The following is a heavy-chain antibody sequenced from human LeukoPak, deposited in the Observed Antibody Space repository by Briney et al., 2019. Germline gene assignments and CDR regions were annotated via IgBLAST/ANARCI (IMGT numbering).Heavy chain of an antibody. CDR2: IYHSGST. CDR1: GGSISSGGYY. J-gene: IGHJ4*02. CDR3: ARLIFGVVTREDY. Sequence: PSQTLSLTCTVSGGSISSGGYYWSWIRQPPGKGLEWIGYIYHSGSTYYNPSLKSRVTISVDRSKNQFSLKLSSVTAADTAVYYWARLIFGVVTREDYWGQGTLVTVSS. D-gene: IGHD3-3*01. V-gene: IGHV4-30-2*01.